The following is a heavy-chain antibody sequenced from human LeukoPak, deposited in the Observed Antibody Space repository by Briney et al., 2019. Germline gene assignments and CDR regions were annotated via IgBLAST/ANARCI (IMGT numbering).Heavy chain of an antibody. CDR2: ITSSSSYI. V-gene: IGHV3-21*04. D-gene: IGHD4/OR15-4a*01. J-gene: IGHJ4*02. CDR3: ARRAGAYSHPYDY. CDR1: GFTFSSYS. Sequence: GGSLRLSCAASGFTFSSYSMNWVRQAPGKGLEWVSSITSSSSYIYYADSVKGRFTISRDNAKNSLYLQMNSLRAEDTAVYYCARRAGAYSHPYDYWGQGTLVTVSS.